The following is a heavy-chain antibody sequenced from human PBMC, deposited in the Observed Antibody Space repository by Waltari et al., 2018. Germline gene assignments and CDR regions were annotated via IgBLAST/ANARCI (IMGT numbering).Heavy chain of an antibody. J-gene: IGHJ4*02. CDR1: GYAFTDYH. V-gene: IGHV1-2*07. CDR3: ARRSCTGECYAPYVY. Sequence: QVQLVQSGAEVTTPGASVKVDCKHSGYAFTDYHLHWVRQATGQGLEWMGGINPKSGGTDYAHTLQGRVTMTRDTSTGTGYMELSSLKSDDTSVYYCARRSCTGECYAPYVYWGQGRLVTVSS. D-gene: IGHD2-8*02. CDR2: INPKSGGT.